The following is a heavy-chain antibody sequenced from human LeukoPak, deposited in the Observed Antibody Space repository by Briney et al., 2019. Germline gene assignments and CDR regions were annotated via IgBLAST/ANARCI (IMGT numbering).Heavy chain of an antibody. D-gene: IGHD3-3*01. J-gene: IGHJ4*02. CDR3: AKDPRSIFGVVHFDY. CDR1: EFTFSSYA. CDR2: ISGSGGST. V-gene: IGHV3-23*01. Sequence: GGSLRLSCAASEFTFSSYAMSWVRQAPGKGLEWVSSISGSGGSTFYADSVKGRFTISRDNSKNTLYLQMNSLRAEDTAVYYCAKDPRSIFGVVHFDYWGQGTLVTVS.